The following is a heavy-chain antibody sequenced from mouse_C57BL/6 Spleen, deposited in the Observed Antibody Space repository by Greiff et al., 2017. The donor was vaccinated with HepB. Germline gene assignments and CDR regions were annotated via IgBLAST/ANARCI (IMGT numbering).Heavy chain of an antibody. J-gene: IGHJ2*01. CDR3: ARDPGVYYFDY. CDR1: GFTFSDYY. Sequence: EVHLVESEGGLVQPGSSMKLSCTASGFTFSDYYMAWVRQVPEKGLEWVANINYDGSSTYYLDSLKSRFIISRDNAKNILYLQMSSLKSEDTATYYCARDPGVYYFDYWGQGTTLTVSS. V-gene: IGHV5-16*01. CDR2: INYDGSST.